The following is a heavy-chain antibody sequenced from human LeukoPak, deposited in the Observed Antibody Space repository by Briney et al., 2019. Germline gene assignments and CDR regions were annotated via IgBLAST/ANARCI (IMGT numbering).Heavy chain of an antibody. J-gene: IGHJ6*03. D-gene: IGHD5-18*01. Sequence: GGSLRPSCAASGFTFSSYGMSWVRQAPGKGLEWVSAISGSGGSTYYADSVKGRFTISRDNSKNTLYLQMNSLRAEDTAVYYCAKGAGYSLWPMARTDYYYYMDVWGKGTTVTISS. V-gene: IGHV3-23*01. CDR1: GFTFSSYG. CDR2: ISGSGGST. CDR3: AKGAGYSLWPMARTDYYYYMDV.